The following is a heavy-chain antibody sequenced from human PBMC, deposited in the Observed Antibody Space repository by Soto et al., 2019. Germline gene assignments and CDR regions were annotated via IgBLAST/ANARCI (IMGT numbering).Heavy chain of an antibody. Sequence: QLQLQESGPGLVKPAQTLSLTCTVSGGSIIGGGYYWNWIRQHPGKGLERIGYVYYNGDTDYNPSLKSRVTMSVDTSKNQFSLKLSSVTAADTAVYYCARGFQYTHDSSVCYYDYWGQGTLVTVSS. J-gene: IGHJ4*02. CDR2: VYYNGDT. D-gene: IGHD3-22*01. V-gene: IGHV4-31*03. CDR3: ARGFQYTHDSSVCYYDY. CDR1: GGSIIGGGYY.